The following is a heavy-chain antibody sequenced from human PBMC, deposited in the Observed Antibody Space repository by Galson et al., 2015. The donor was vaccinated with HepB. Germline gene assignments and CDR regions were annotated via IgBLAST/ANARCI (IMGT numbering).Heavy chain of an antibody. CDR1: GFTFSDHY. Sequence: SLRLSCAASGFTFSDHYMDWVRQAPGKGLEWVGRIRDKGNTYTTEYAASVKGRFTISRDDSWDSLYLQMSSLRTEDTAMYYCTRVGPASVDAFDIWGRGRMVTVSS. CDR2: IRDKGNTYTT. CDR3: TRVGPASVDAFDI. D-gene: IGHD3-3*01. J-gene: IGHJ3*02. V-gene: IGHV3-72*01.